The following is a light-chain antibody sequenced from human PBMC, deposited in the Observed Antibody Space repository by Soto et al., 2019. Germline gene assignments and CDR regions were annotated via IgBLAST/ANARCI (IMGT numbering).Light chain of an antibody. J-gene: IGKJ1*01. CDR2: DAS. CDR1: QSCRNS. CDR3: LCYITYPWT. V-gene: IGKV1-5*01. Sequence: DLQMTQSPSTLSASVGDRVTITCRASQSCRNSLAWYQQKAGKAPTLLIYDASTLQSGVPSRFSGSGSGAEFSLTVSSLQPEELATYYCLCYITYPWTFGQGTKVEIK.